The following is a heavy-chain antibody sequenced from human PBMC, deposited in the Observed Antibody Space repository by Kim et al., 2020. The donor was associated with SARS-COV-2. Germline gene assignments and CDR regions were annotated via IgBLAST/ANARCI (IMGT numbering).Heavy chain of an antibody. CDR2: IIPIFGTV. Sequence: SVKVSCKASGGTFRTYGITWVRQAPGQGLEWMGGIIPIFGTVNYAQKFQGRVTITADESTRTAYMELSSLTSEDTAVYYCALDSRVRVVVASRDYYYYDMDVWGQGATITVSS. D-gene: IGHD2-15*01. J-gene: IGHJ6*02. CDR1: GGTFRTYG. V-gene: IGHV1-69*13. CDR3: ALDSRVRVVVASRDYYYYDMDV.